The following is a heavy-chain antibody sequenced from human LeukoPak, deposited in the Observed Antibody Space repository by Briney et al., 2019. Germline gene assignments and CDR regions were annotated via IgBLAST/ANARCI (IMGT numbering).Heavy chain of an antibody. Sequence: PSETLSLTCTVPGGSMSTYYWSWIRQPPGKGLEWIGYIYDNGYTHYNPSLKSRVSISLDTSKSQFSLNLSSVTAADTAVYYCARRAFGGVIAANWFDPWGQGTLVTVSS. CDR2: IYDNGYT. D-gene: IGHD3-16*02. J-gene: IGHJ5*02. CDR3: ARRAFGGVIAANWFDP. CDR1: GGSMSTYY. V-gene: IGHV4-59*08.